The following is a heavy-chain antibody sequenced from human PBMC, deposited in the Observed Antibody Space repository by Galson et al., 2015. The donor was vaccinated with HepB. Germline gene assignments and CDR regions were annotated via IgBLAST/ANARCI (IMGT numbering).Heavy chain of an antibody. Sequence: ETLSLTCTVSGGSISSYYWSWIRQPPGKGLEWLGNIYYNGSTNYNPSLKSRVTISVDTSKKQFSLRLSAVTAADTAVYYCARSADDHRPPIYDFWSGYQGVNCFDPWGQGTMVTVSS. D-gene: IGHD3-3*01. V-gene: IGHV4-59*01. CDR3: ARSADDHRPPIYDFWSGYQGVNCFDP. CDR2: IYYNGST. CDR1: GGSISSYY. J-gene: IGHJ5*02.